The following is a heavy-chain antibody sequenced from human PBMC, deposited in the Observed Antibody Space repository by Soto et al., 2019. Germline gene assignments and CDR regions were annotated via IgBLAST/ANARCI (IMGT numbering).Heavy chain of an antibody. Sequence: ASVKVSCKASGGTFSSYAISWVRQAPGQGLEWMGGIIPIFGTANYAQKFQGRVTITADESTSTAYMELSSLRSEDTAVYYCANTSGSRLRLDWFDPWGQGTLVTVSS. V-gene: IGHV1-69*13. D-gene: IGHD3-10*01. CDR1: GGTFSSYA. J-gene: IGHJ5*02. CDR3: ANTSGSRLRLDWFDP. CDR2: IIPIFGTA.